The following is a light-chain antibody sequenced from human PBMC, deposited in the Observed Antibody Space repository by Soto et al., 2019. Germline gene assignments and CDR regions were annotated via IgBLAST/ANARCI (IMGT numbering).Light chain of an antibody. Sequence: DIVMTQSPLSLPVTPGEPASISCRSSQSLLHSNGYKYLDWYLQKPGQSPQLLIYLGSNRASGVPDRFSGSGSGTDVTLKISRVEADDVGVYYCMQALQSPPTFGQGTKLEIK. V-gene: IGKV2-28*01. CDR1: QSLLHSNGYKY. CDR2: LGS. CDR3: MQALQSPPT. J-gene: IGKJ2*01.